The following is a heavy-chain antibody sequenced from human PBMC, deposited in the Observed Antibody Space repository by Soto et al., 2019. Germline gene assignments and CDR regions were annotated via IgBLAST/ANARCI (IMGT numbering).Heavy chain of an antibody. CDR1: GFTFSSYA. D-gene: IGHD3-10*01. J-gene: IGHJ4*02. CDR2: ISYDGSNK. CDR3: ARDSSSESPGNY. V-gene: IGHV3-30-3*01. Sequence: TGGSLRLSCAASGFTFSSYAMHWVRQAPGKGLEWVAVISYDGSNKYYADSVKGRFTISRDNSKNTLYLQMNSLRAEDTAVYYCARDSSSESPGNYWGEGARVTVSS.